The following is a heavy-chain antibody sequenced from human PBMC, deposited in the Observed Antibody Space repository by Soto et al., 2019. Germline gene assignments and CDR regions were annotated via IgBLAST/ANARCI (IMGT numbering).Heavy chain of an antibody. CDR3: ARTVGAAYYFDF. CDR1: GDSMTKYY. J-gene: IGHJ4*02. Sequence: QVQLQESGPGLVKPSETLSLTCTVSGDSMTKYYWSWIRQPAGKGLEWIGRVYTSGSTNYNPSLKSRVTSSIDTSNKHFSVTLKSVTAADTAVYYCARTVGAAYYFDFWGQGALVTVSS. V-gene: IGHV4-4*07. CDR2: VYTSGST. D-gene: IGHD1-26*01.